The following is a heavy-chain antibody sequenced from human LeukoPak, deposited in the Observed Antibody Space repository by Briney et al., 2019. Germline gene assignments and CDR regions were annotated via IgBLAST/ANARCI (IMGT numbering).Heavy chain of an antibody. Sequence: GGSLRLSCAASGFTFNNYAMHWVRQAPGKGLEWVAVISYDGSNKYYADSVKGRFTISRDNSKNTLYLQMNSLRAEDTAVYYCAKRGVGATGPDRDAFDIWGQGTMVTVSS. V-gene: IGHV3-30*04. CDR2: ISYDGSNK. CDR3: AKRGVGATGPDRDAFDI. D-gene: IGHD1-26*01. J-gene: IGHJ3*02. CDR1: GFTFNNYA.